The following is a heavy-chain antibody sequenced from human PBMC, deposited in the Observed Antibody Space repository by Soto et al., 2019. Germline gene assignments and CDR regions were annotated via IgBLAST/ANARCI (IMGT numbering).Heavy chain of an antibody. D-gene: IGHD3-3*01. CDR2: ISAYNGNT. J-gene: IGHJ4*02. V-gene: IGHV1-18*01. Sequence: EASVKVSCKASGYTFTSYGISWVRQAPGQGLEWMGWISAYNGNTNYAQKLQGRVTMTTDTSTSTAYMELRSLRSDDTAVYYCARDRREITIFGVVIIPTFDYWGQGTLVTVSS. CDR1: GYTFTSYG. CDR3: ARDRREITIFGVVIIPTFDY.